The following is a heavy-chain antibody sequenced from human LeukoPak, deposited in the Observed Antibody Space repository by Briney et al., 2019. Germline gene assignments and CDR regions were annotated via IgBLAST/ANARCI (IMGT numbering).Heavy chain of an antibody. CDR3: AREGSARTFFDY. Sequence: GGSLRLSCAASGFTLSDYYMSWIRQAPGKGLEWVSYISSSGSTTYYADSVKGRFTLSRDNAENSLYLQMNSLRAEDTAVYYCAREGSARTFFDYWGQGTLVTVSS. J-gene: IGHJ4*02. V-gene: IGHV3-11*01. D-gene: IGHD6-6*01. CDR1: GFTLSDYY. CDR2: ISSSGSTT.